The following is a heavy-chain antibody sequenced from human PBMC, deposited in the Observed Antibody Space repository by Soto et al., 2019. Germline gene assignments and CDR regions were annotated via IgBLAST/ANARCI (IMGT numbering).Heavy chain of an antibody. D-gene: IGHD4-17*01. J-gene: IGHJ5*02. Sequence: SETLSLTCTVSGGSISSYYWSWIRQPPGKGLEWIGYIYYSGSTNYNPSLKSRVTISVDTSKNQFSLKLSSVTAADTAVYYCARVNDYGDYAWGQGTLVTVSS. CDR2: IYYSGST. V-gene: IGHV4-59*01. CDR3: ARVNDYGDYA. CDR1: GGSISSYY.